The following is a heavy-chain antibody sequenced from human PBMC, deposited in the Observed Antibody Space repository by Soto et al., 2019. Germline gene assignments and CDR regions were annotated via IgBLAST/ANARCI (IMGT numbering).Heavy chain of an antibody. D-gene: IGHD6-13*01. CDR3: ARGRKQLVLAYYDYYGMDV. J-gene: IGHJ6*02. CDR1: GGSFNDYY. CDR2: INHSGST. Sequence: QVQLQQWGAGLLKPSETLSLTFAVYGGSFNDYYWSWIRQPPGKGLEWIGEINHSGSTNYNPSLKSRFTISVDMSKNHFSLKLNSMTAADTAVYYCARGRKQLVLAYYDYYGMDVWGQGPTVTVSS. V-gene: IGHV4-34*01.